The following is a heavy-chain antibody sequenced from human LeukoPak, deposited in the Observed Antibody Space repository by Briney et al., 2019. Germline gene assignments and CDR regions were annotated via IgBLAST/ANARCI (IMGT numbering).Heavy chain of an antibody. J-gene: IGHJ4*02. Sequence: GGSLRLSCAASGFTFSSYAMSWVRQAPGQGLEWVSAISCSGGSTYYADSVKGRFTISRDNSKNTLYLQMNSLRAEDTAVYYCAKAFPDDFWSGYPVYFDYWGQGTLVTVSS. CDR3: AKAFPDDFWSGYPVYFDY. CDR2: ISCSGGST. V-gene: IGHV3-23*01. D-gene: IGHD3-3*01. CDR1: GFTFSSYA.